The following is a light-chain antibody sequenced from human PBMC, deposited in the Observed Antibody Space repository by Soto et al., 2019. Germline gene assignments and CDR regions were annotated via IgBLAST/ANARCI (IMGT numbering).Light chain of an antibody. CDR2: GAS. CDR1: QSVSSN. Sequence: EIVMTQSPATLSVSPGERATLSCRASQSVSSNLAWYQQKPGQAPRLLIYGASTRAPGIPARFSGSGSGTEFPLTISSLQSEDFGVYYCQQYNNWPWTFGEGTNVEIK. CDR3: QQYNNWPWT. V-gene: IGKV3-15*01. J-gene: IGKJ1*01.